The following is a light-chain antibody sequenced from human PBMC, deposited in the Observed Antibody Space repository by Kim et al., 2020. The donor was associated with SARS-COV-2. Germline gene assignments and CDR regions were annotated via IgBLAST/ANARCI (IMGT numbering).Light chain of an antibody. J-gene: IGKJ1*01. CDR2: TVS. V-gene: IGKV2-40*01. CDR3: LQGTLWPWT. CDR1: ESLSDSDGGDAS. Sequence: ASISGRSSESLSDSDGGDASLDWYLQKPGQSPRLLIYTVSYRASGVPDRFSGSASGTDFTLKISRVEADDVGIYYCLQGTLWPWTFGQGTKVDIK.